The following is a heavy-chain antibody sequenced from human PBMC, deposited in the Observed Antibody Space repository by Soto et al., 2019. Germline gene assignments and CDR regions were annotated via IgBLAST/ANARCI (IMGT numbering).Heavy chain of an antibody. CDR1: GFTFSSYA. J-gene: IGHJ4*02. CDR2: ISGSGGST. V-gene: IGHV3-23*01. CDR3: AKRRQWLPSGYVDY. Sequence: GGSLTLSCAASGFTFSSYAMSWVRQAPGKGLEWVSAISGSGGSTYYADSVKGRFTISRDNSKNTLYLQMNSLRAEDTAVYYCAKRRQWLPSGYVDYWGQGTLVTVSS. D-gene: IGHD6-19*01.